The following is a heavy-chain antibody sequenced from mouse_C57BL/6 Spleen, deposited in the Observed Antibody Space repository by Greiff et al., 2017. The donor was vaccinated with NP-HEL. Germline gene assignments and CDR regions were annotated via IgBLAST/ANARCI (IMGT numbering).Heavy chain of an antibody. Sequence: VQLQQSGPGLVKPSQSLSLTCSVTGYSITSGYYWNWIRQFPGNKLEWMGYISYDGSNNYNPSLKNRISITRDTSKNQFFLKLNSVTTEDTATYYCASDYSNSYYYAMDYWGQGTSVTVSS. J-gene: IGHJ4*01. CDR2: ISYDGSN. CDR1: GYSITSGYY. D-gene: IGHD2-5*01. V-gene: IGHV3-6*01. CDR3: ASDYSNSYYYAMDY.